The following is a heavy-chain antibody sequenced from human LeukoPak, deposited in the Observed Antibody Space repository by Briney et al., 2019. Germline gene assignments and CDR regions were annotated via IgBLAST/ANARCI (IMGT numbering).Heavy chain of an antibody. Sequence: SVKVSCKASGGTFSSYAISWVRQAPGQGLEWMGGIIPIFGTVNYAQKFQGRVTITADESTSTAYMELSSLRSEDTAVYYCARDLVKSRGLGYCSSTSCVEYFQHWGQGTLVTVSS. CDR1: GGTFSSYA. J-gene: IGHJ1*01. D-gene: IGHD2-2*01. V-gene: IGHV1-69*13. CDR2: IIPIFGTV. CDR3: ARDLVKSRGLGYCSSTSCVEYFQH.